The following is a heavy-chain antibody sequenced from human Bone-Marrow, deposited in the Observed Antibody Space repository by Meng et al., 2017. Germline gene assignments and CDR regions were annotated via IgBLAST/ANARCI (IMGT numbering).Heavy chain of an antibody. Sequence: GESLKISCTASGFTFSSNWMHWVRQAPGKGLVWVSRINSDGSTTSYADSVKGRFTISRDNARNTLYLQMNSLRAEDTAGYYCARVYGHWGQGTLVTVSS. CDR1: GFTFSSNW. CDR2: INSDGSTT. J-gene: IGHJ4*02. V-gene: IGHV3-74*01. D-gene: IGHD2-2*02. CDR3: ARVYGH.